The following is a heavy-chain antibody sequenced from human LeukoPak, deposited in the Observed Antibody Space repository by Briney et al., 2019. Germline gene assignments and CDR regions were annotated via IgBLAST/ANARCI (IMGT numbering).Heavy chain of an antibody. CDR2: IYYSGST. Sequence: SETLSLTCTVSGGSISSYYWSWIRQPPGKGLEWIGYIYYSGSTNYNPSLKSRVTISVDTSKNQFSLKLSSVTAADTAVYYCARQSIAAAGTGAFDIWGQGTMVTVSS. CDR3: ARQSIAAAGTGAFDI. D-gene: IGHD6-13*01. J-gene: IGHJ3*02. CDR1: GGSISSYY. V-gene: IGHV4-59*08.